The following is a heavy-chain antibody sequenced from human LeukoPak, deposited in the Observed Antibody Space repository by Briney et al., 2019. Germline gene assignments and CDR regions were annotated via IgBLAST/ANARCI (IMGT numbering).Heavy chain of an antibody. CDR1: GYTFTSYG. D-gene: IGHD3-22*01. CDR3: ARVPLHDDSGHYYPH. Sequence: ASVKVSCKTSGYTFTSYGMHWERQAPGQSLEWMGWINGGNGNTKYSEKFQGRVTIIRDTSASTAYMELSSLRSEDTAVYYCARVPLHDDSGHYYPHWGQGTLVTVSS. V-gene: IGHV1-3*01. CDR2: INGGNGNT. J-gene: IGHJ1*01.